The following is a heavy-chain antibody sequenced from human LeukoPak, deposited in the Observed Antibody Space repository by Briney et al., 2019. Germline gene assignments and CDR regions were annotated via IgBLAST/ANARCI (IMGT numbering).Heavy chain of an antibody. CDR2: IYSGGST. CDR3: ARVPKASGMVRGNYYMDV. J-gene: IGHJ6*03. D-gene: IGHD3-10*01. CDR1: GFTVSSNY. Sequence: GGSLRLSCAASGFTVSSNYMSWVRQAPGKGLEWVSVIYSGGSTYYADSVKGRFTISRDNSKNTLYLQMNSLRAEDTAVYYCARVPKASGMVRGNYYMDVWGKGTTVTISS. V-gene: IGHV3-66*01.